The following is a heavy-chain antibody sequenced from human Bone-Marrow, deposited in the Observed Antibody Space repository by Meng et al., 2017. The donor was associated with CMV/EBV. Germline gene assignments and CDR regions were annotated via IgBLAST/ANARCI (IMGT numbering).Heavy chain of an antibody. V-gene: IGHV1-46*01. J-gene: IGHJ4*02. CDR1: GYTFTSYY. Sequence: ASVKVSCKASGYTFTSYYMHWVRQAPGQGLEWMGIINPSGGSTRYAQKFQGRVIMTGDMSTSTVYMELSSLRSEDTAVYYCAMGATIIAEFWGQGALVTVSS. CDR3: AMGATIIAEF. D-gene: IGHD1-26*01. CDR2: INPSGGST.